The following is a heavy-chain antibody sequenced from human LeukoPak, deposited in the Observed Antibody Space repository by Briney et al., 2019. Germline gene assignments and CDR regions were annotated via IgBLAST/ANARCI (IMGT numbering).Heavy chain of an antibody. V-gene: IGHV3-15*01. CDR2: IKSKTDGGTT. CDR1: GFTSSNAW. J-gene: IGHJ4*02. CDR3: TTDREDDYGDYGVYY. D-gene: IGHD4-17*01. Sequence: GGSLRLSCAAAGFTSSNAWMSWVRQAPGKGLEWVGRIKSKTDGGTTDYAAPVKGRFTISRDDSKNTLYLQMDSLKTEDTAVYYCTTDREDDYGDYGVYYWGQGTLVTVSS.